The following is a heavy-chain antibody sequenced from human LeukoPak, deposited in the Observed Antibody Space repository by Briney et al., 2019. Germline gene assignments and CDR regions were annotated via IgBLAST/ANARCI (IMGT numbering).Heavy chain of an antibody. V-gene: IGHV4-59*01. D-gene: IGHD3-22*01. Sequence: NPSETLSLTCTVSGGSINGYYWSWIRQPPGKGLEWIGDIYYSGSTNYNPSLKSRVTMSVDTSKKQLSLNLRSVTAADTAVYYCARLRDSTGYHFDYWGQGTLVTASS. CDR2: IYYSGST. CDR3: ARLRDSTGYHFDY. CDR1: GGSINGYY. J-gene: IGHJ4*02.